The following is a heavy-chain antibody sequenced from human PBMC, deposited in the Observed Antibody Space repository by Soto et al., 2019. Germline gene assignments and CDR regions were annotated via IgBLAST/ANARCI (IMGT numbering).Heavy chain of an antibody. D-gene: IGHD3-16*02. Sequence: EVQLVETGGGLIQPGGSLRLSCAASGFTVSSNYMSWVRQAPGKGLGWVSVIYSGGSTYYADSVKGRFTISRDNSKNTLYLQMNSLRAEDTAVYYCARGGFGGVIAPVNYWGQGTLVTVSS. CDR1: GFTVSSNY. CDR2: IYSGGST. J-gene: IGHJ4*02. V-gene: IGHV3-53*02. CDR3: ARGGFGGVIAPVNY.